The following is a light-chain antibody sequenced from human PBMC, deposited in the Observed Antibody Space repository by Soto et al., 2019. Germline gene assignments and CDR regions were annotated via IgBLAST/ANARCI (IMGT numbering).Light chain of an antibody. CDR3: SSYAGNNNVI. Sequence: QSVLTQPPSASGSPGQSVTISCTGTSSDVGGYDYVSWYQQHPGKAPKLMIYDVSKRPSWVPHRFSGSKSGHTASLTVSGLQTEDEADYYCSSYAGNNNVIFGGGTKLTVL. J-gene: IGLJ2*01. CDR2: DVS. V-gene: IGLV2-8*01. CDR1: SSDVGGYDY.